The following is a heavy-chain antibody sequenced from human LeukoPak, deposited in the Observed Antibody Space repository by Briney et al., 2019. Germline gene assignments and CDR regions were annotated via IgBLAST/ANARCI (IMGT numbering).Heavy chain of an antibody. CDR3: ARSPTYYYGSGSYYWFDS. V-gene: IGHV1-8*01. J-gene: IGHJ5*01. CDR2: INPNRGNT. Sequence: GASVKVSCKASVYTFTSYDINWVRQAPGHRLEWMGWINPNRGNTGYAQKFHGRVTMTRNTSISTAYMELSSLRSEDTAVYYCARSPTYYYGSGSYYWFDSWGQGTLVTVAS. D-gene: IGHD3-10*01. CDR1: VYTFTSYD.